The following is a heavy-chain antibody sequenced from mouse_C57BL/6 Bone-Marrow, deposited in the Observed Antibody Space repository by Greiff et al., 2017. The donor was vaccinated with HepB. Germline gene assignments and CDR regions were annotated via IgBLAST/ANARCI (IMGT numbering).Heavy chain of an antibody. CDR1: GYTFTSYG. V-gene: IGHV1-81*01. CDR2: IYPRSGNT. Sequence: VQLQQSGAELARPGASVKLSCKASGYTFTSYGISWVKQRTGQGLEWIGEIYPRSGNTYYNEKFKGKATLTADKSSSTAYMELRSLTSEDSAVYFWAREVYYGSSYGWFAYWGQGTLVTVSA. D-gene: IGHD1-1*01. J-gene: IGHJ3*01. CDR3: AREVYYGSSYGWFAY.